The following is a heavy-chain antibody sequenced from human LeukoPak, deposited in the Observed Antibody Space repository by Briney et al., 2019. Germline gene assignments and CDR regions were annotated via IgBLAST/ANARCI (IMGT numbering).Heavy chain of an antibody. Sequence: SETLSLTYTVSGYSISSGYYWGWIRQPPGKGLEWIGSIYHSGSTYYNPSLKSRVTISVDTSKNQFSLKLSSVTAADTAVYYCARGTLVGARVDYWGQGTLVTVSS. V-gene: IGHV4-38-2*02. D-gene: IGHD1-26*01. J-gene: IGHJ4*02. CDR3: ARGTLVGARVDY. CDR1: GYSISSGYY. CDR2: IYHSGST.